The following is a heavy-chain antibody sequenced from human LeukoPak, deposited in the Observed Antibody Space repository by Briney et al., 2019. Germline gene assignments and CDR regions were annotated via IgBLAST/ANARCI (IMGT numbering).Heavy chain of an antibody. V-gene: IGHV3-23*01. D-gene: IGHD3-10*01. J-gene: IGHJ4*02. Sequence: GGSLRLSCAASGFTFSSYAMSWVRQAPGKGLEWVSAISGSGGSTYYADSVKGRFTTSRDNSKNTLYLQMNSLRAEDTAVYYCAKQRITMVRGVILFDYWGQRTLVTVSS. CDR1: GFTFSSYA. CDR3: AKQRITMVRGVILFDY. CDR2: ISGSGGST.